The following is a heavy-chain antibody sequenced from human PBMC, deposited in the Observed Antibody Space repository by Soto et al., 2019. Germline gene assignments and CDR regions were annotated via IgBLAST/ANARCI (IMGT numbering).Heavy chain of an antibody. CDR2: ISGSGGST. CDR3: AKPPTPRVLEWLLPNHFDY. CDR1: GFTFSSYA. D-gene: IGHD3-3*01. J-gene: IGHJ4*02. Sequence: EVQLLESGGGLVQPGGSLRLSCAASGFTFSSYAMSWVRQAPGKGLEWVSAISGSGGSTYYADSVKGRFTISRDNSKNTLYLQMNSLRAEDTAVYYCAKPPTPRVLEWLLPNHFDYWGQGTLVTVSS. V-gene: IGHV3-23*01.